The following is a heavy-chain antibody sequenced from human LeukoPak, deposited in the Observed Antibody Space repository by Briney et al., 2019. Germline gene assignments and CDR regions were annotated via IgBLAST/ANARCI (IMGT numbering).Heavy chain of an antibody. J-gene: IGHJ4*02. CDR1: GGSISSYY. V-gene: IGHV4-59*01. D-gene: IGHD3-22*01. CDR3: ARDRGDSSGYYYAPGTFDY. CDR2: IYYSGST. Sequence: PSETLSLTCTVSGGSISSYYWSWIRQSPGKGLEYIGYIYYSGSTNYNPSLKSRITISVDTSKNQFSLKLTSVTAADSAVYYCARDRGDSSGYYYAPGTFDYWGRGTLVTVSS.